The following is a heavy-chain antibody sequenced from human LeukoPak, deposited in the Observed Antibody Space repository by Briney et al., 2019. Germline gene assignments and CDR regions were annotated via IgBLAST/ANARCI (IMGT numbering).Heavy chain of an antibody. J-gene: IGHJ6*03. V-gene: IGHV4-30-2*01. CDR2: IYHSGST. CDR1: GGSISSGGYY. Sequence: SETLSLTCTVSGGSISSGGYYWSWIRQPPGKGLEWIGYIYHSGSTYYNPSLKSRVTISVDRSKNQFSLKLSSVTAADTAVYYCARRIEYSSSSRVGYYYYMDVWGKGTTVTVSS. D-gene: IGHD6-6*01. CDR3: ARRIEYSSSSRVGYYYYMDV.